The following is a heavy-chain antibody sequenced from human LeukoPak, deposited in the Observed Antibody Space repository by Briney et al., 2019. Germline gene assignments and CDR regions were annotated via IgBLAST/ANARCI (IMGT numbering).Heavy chain of an antibody. CDR2: IYPGDSDT. V-gene: IGHV5-51*01. J-gene: IGHJ4*02. D-gene: IGHD2-2*01. CDR1: GYNFFSYW. Sequence: HGESLKISCKGLGYNFFSYWIGWVRQMPGKGLEWMGIIYPGDSDTRYSPSFQGQVTISADKSISTAYLQWSSLKASDTAMYYCARFYQLVDHGGYYFDYWGQGTLVTVSS. CDR3: ARFYQLVDHGGYYFDY.